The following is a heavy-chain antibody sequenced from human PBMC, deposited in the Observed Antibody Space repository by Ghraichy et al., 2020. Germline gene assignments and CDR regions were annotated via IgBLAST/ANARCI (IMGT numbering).Heavy chain of an antibody. Sequence: LSLTCAASGFPFSTYAMSWVRQAPGKGLEWVSSITNGGGRTYYADSVKGRFTISRDDSKITLYLQMNSLRAEDTASYYCARGRPYLIPDYWGQGILVTVSS. CDR1: GFPFSTYA. J-gene: IGHJ4*02. CDR2: ITNGGGRT. V-gene: IGHV3-23*01. CDR3: ARGRPYLIPDY. D-gene: IGHD6-6*01.